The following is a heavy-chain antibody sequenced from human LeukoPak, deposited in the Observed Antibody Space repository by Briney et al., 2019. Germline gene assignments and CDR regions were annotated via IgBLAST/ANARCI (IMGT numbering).Heavy chain of an antibody. D-gene: IGHD7-27*01. J-gene: IGHJ5*02. CDR3: ARHGGWGNNWFDP. V-gene: IGHV4-4*09. CDR1: GGSISGYY. CDR2: IFTSGTT. Sequence: SGTLSLTCTVSGGSISGYYWSWIRQPPGKGLEWIGYIFTSGTTNYDPSLRGRLTMSVDTSKNQFSLNLSSVTAADTAVYYCARHGGWGNNWFDPWGQGTLVTVSS.